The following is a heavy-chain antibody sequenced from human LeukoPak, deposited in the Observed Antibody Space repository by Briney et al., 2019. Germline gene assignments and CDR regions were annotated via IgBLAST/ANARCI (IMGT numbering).Heavy chain of an antibody. Sequence: SETLSLTCTVSGGSISSYYWSWTRQPPGKGLEWIGYIYYSGSTNYNPSLKSRVTISVDTSKNQFSLKLSSVTAADTAVYYCARDYYDFWSGWYFDLWGRGTLVTVSS. CDR1: GGSISSYY. CDR3: ARDYYDFWSGWYFDL. V-gene: IGHV4-59*01. CDR2: IYYSGST. D-gene: IGHD3-3*01. J-gene: IGHJ2*01.